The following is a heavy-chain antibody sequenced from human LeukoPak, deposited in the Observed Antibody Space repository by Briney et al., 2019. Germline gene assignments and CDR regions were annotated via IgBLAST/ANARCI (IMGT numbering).Heavy chain of an antibody. D-gene: IGHD7-27*01. CDR3: ARGFSGPNWGKRYYDH. CDR2: IILIFGST. V-gene: IGHV1-69*13. J-gene: IGHJ4*02. Sequence: VKVSCRVSGLALSGYAVTWVRLAPGQGLEWMGGIILIFGSTNYAPKFEGRLTITADESTNTVYMELSSLRSEDTAVYFCARGFSGPNWGKRYYDHWGQGTLVTVSS. CDR1: GLALSGYA.